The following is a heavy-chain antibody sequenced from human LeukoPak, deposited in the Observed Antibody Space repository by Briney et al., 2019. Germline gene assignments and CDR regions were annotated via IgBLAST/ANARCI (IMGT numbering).Heavy chain of an antibody. D-gene: IGHD3-10*01. CDR3: ARGDYGSGSYYH. V-gene: IGHV4-59*01. CDR1: GGSISSYY. J-gene: IGHJ4*02. Sequence: SETLSLTCTVSGGSISSYYWSWIRQPPGKGLEWIGYIYYSGSTNYNPSLKSRVTISVDTSKNQFSLKLSSVTAADTAVYYCARGDYGSGSYYHWGQGTLVTVSS. CDR2: IYYSGST.